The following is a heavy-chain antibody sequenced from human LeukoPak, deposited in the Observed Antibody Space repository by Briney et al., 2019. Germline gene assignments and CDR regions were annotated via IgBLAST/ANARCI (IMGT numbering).Heavy chain of an antibody. CDR2: IKQDGSEK. CDR1: GFTFSSYW. CDR3: ARRRVKIIAASGGYYFDY. V-gene: IGHV3-7*01. J-gene: IGHJ4*02. Sequence: GGSLRLSCAASGFTFSSYWMSWVRQAPGKGLEWVANIKQDGSEKYYVDSVKGRFTISRDNAKNSLYLQMNSLRAEDTAVYYCARRRVKIIAASGGYYFDYWGQGTLVTVSS. D-gene: IGHD6-13*01.